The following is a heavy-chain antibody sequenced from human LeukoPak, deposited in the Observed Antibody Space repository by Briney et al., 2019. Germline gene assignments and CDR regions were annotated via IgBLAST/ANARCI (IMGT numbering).Heavy chain of an antibody. J-gene: IGHJ2*01. V-gene: IGHV1-2*02. D-gene: IGHD3-10*01. CDR3: ARGRGTTMVRGVITNYFDL. CDR1: GGTFSSYA. CDR2: IDPNSGGT. Sequence: GASVKVSCKASGGTFSSYAIIRVRQAPGQGLEWMGWIDPNSGGTNYAQKFLGSVTMTGDTSINTAFMEIRRLRSDDTAIYYCARGRGTTMVRGVITNYFDLWGRGSLVTVSS.